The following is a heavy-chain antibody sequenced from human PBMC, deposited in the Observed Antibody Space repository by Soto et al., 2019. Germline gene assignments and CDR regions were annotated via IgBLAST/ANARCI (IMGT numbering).Heavy chain of an antibody. CDR2: IYWNDDK. CDR3: AHRLPSKMPRIGPFAY. Sequence: SGPTLVNPTQTLTLTCTFSGFSLSTSGVGVGWIRQPPGKALEWLALIYWNDDKRYSPSLKSRLTITKDTSKNQVVLTMTNMDPVDTATYYCAHRLPSKMPRIGPFAYWGQGTLVTVSS. CDR1: GFSLSTSGVG. J-gene: IGHJ4*02. V-gene: IGHV2-5*01. D-gene: IGHD2-2*01.